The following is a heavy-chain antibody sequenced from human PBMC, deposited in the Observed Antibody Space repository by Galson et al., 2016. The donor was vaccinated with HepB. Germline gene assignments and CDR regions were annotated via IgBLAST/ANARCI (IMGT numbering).Heavy chain of an antibody. CDR2: IRYSGDPM. V-gene: IGHV3-11*01. J-gene: IGHJ6*02. Sequence: SLRLSCAASGFTFSDYFMAWIRQAPGKGLEWVSHIRYSGDPMSYAASVMGRFSISRDNDKNTLFLQMDRLRVEDSAIYYCVTPEKVNHYHYEGYYYYGLYVWGHGTAVTVSS. D-gene: IGHD3-3*01. CDR3: VTPEKVNHYHYEGYYYYGLYV. CDR1: GFTFSDYF.